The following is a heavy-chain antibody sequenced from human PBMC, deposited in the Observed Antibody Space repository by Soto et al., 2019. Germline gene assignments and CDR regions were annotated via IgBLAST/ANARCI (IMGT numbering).Heavy chain of an antibody. CDR3: ARGLGVWPDY. CDR2: INAGNGNT. V-gene: IGHV1-3*01. Sequence: QVQLVQSGAEVKKPGASVKDSCKASGYTFTSYAMHWVRQAPGQRLEWMGWINAGNGNTKYSQKFQVRVTITRDTSASRASMELSSLRSDDTAVYYCARGLGVWPDYWGQGTLVSVSS. J-gene: IGHJ4*02. D-gene: IGHD2-8*01. CDR1: GYTFTSYA.